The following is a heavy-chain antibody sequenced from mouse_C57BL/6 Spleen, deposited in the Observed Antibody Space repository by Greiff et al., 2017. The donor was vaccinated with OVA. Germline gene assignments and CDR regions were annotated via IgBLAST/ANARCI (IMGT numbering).Heavy chain of an antibody. CDR1: GYTFTSYW. CDR2: IYPGSGST. CDR3: ARRGYGSSYFDY. J-gene: IGHJ2*01. D-gene: IGHD1-1*01. V-gene: IGHV1-55*01. Sequence: SGAELVKPGASVKMSCKASGYTFTSYWITWVKQRPGQGLEWIGDIYPGSGSTNYNEKFKSKATLTVDTSSSTAYMQLSSLTSEDSAVYYCARRGYGSSYFDYWGQGTTLTVSS.